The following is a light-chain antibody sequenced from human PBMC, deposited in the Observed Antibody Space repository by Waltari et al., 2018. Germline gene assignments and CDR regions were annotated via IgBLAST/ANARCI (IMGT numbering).Light chain of an antibody. Sequence: SSELSQDPAVSVAFGQTVRLNCQGAGLRTYYASWSRQKPVQSPVLLIYGKNNRPSGIPDRFSASSSGNTASLTITGARAEDEADYYCNTRDMSGDVVFGGGTKLTVL. V-gene: IGLV3-19*01. J-gene: IGLJ2*01. CDR3: NTRDMSGDVV. CDR2: GKN. CDR1: GLRTYY.